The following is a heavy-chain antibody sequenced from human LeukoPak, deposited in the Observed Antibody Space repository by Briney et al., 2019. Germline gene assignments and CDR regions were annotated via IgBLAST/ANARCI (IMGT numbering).Heavy chain of an antibody. J-gene: IGHJ4*02. D-gene: IGHD4-17*01. CDR1: GYTSTSYG. CDR2: ISAYNGNT. Sequence: ASVKVSCKASGYTSTSYGISWVRQAPGQGLEWMGWISAYNGNTNYAQKLQGRVTMTTDTSTSTAYMELRSLRSDDTAVYYCARDKGDYGDYYFDYWGQGTLVTVSS. CDR3: ARDKGDYGDYYFDY. V-gene: IGHV1-18*01.